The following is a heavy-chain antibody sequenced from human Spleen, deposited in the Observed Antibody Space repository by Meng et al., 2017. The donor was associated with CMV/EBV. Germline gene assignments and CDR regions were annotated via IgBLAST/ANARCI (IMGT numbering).Heavy chain of an antibody. D-gene: IGHD2-2*01. Sequence: GGSLRLSCAASGFTVSSNFMSWVRQAPGKGLEWVSGFYSGGFTYYADSVKGRFTVSRDNSKNTMYLQMSSLRAEQTALYYCARDLDCTTTSCARGNHWGQGTLVTVSS. CDR2: FYSGGFT. CDR1: GFTVSSNF. V-gene: IGHV3-53*01. CDR3: ARDLDCTTTSCARGNH. J-gene: IGHJ4*02.